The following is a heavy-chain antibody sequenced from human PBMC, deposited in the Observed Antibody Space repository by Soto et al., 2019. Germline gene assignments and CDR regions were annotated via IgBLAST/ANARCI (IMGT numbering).Heavy chain of an antibody. CDR1: GYTFTGYY. V-gene: IGHV1-2*02. J-gene: IGHJ6*02. CDR2: INPNSGGT. Sequence: ASVKVSCKASGYTFTGYYMHWVRQAPGQGLERMGWINPNSGGTNYAQKFQGRVTMTRDTSISTAYMELSRLRSDDTAVYYCARDYSSGYYSYYYGMDVWGQGTTFTVSS. D-gene: IGHD3-22*01. CDR3: ARDYSSGYYSYYYGMDV.